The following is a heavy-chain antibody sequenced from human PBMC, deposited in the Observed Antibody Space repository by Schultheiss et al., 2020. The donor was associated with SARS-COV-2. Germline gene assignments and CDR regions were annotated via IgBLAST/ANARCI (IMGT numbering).Heavy chain of an antibody. V-gene: IGHV4-59*12. CDR1: GGSIRSYY. J-gene: IGHJ6*03. CDR2: IFYSGNT. Sequence: SETLSLTCTVSGGSIRSYYWSWIRQPPGKDLEWVGYIFYSGNTDYNPSLKSRVTISVDTSKNQFSLRLTSVTAADTAVYYCARGGSSNQPLQYYYYMDVWGKGTPVTVSS. CDR3: ARGGSSNQPLQYYYYMDV. D-gene: IGHD4-11*01.